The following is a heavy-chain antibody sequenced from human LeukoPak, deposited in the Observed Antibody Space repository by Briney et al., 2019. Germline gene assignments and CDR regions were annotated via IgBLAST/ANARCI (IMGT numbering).Heavy chain of an antibody. Sequence: GGSLRLSCAASGFIFSSYWMSWVRQAPGKGLEWVASIKEDGTETYYVDSVKGRFTISRDNAKNTLYLQMNSLRAEDTAVYYCARDPASSNYYDSSGYPYWGQGTLVTVSS. CDR2: IKEDGTET. J-gene: IGHJ4*02. CDR1: GFIFSSYW. V-gene: IGHV3-7*03. D-gene: IGHD3-22*01. CDR3: ARDPASSNYYDSSGYPY.